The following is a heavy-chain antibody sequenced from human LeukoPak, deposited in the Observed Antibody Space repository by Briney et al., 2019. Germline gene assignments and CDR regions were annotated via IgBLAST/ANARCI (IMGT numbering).Heavy chain of an antibody. Sequence: GGSLRLSCAASGFTFSSYAMSWVRQAPGKGLEWVAVIWYDGSNKYYADSVKGRFTISRDNSKNTLYLQMNSLRAEDTAVYYCARDANDYGHDYWGQGTLVTVSS. J-gene: IGHJ4*02. V-gene: IGHV3-33*08. CDR2: IWYDGSNK. D-gene: IGHD4-17*01. CDR3: ARDANDYGHDY. CDR1: GFTFSSYA.